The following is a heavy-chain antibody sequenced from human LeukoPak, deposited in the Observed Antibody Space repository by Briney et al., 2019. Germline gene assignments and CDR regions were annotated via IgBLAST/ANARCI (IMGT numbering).Heavy chain of an antibody. D-gene: IGHD1-14*01. CDR3: ARNPPATAEFYFDY. CDR2: IYHSGST. CDR1: GYSISSAYY. Sequence: PSETLSLTCTVSGYSISSAYYWGFIRQPPGKGLEWIGSIYHSGSTYYNASLKSRVTISLDTSKNQFSLKLSSVTAADTAVYYCARNPPATAEFYFDYWGQGTLVTVSS. V-gene: IGHV4-38-2*02. J-gene: IGHJ4*02.